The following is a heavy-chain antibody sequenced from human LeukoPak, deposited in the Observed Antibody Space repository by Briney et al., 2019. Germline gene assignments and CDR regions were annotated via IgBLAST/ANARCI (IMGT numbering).Heavy chain of an antibody. CDR1: GYTFTSYD. CDR3: ARGSSSSGGFDP. D-gene: IGHD6-6*01. V-gene: IGHV1-8*01. J-gene: IGHJ5*02. Sequence: RASVKVSCKASGYTFTSYDINWVRQATGQGLEWMGWMNPNSGNTGYAQKFQGRVTITTDESTSTAYMELSSLRSEDTAVYYCARGSSSSGGFDPWGQGTLVTVSS. CDR2: MNPNSGNT.